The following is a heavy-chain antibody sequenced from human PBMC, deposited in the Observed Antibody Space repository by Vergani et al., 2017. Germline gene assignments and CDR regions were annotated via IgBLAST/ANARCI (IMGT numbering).Heavy chain of an antibody. V-gene: IGHV3-23*04. CDR3: AKVGTFWSGMDRGAFDI. Sequence: VQLVESGGGVVQPGGSLRLSCAASGFTFSSYGMHWVRQAPGKGLEWVSAISGSGGSTYYADSVKGRFTISRDNSKNTLYLQMNSLRAEDTAVYYCAKVGTFWSGMDRGAFDIWGQGTMVTVSS. CDR2: ISGSGGST. J-gene: IGHJ3*02. D-gene: IGHD3-3*01. CDR1: GFTFSSYG.